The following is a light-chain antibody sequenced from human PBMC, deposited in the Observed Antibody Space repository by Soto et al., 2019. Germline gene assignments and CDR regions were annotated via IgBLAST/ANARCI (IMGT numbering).Light chain of an antibody. CDR2: DAS. CDR3: QQRQYWPPIT. Sequence: VVTQSPPTLSFSPGERATLSCRTSLSVSSYLAWYQQKPGQAPRLLIYDASNRATGIPARFTGSGSWTDFNLTISTLEPEDFAVYYCQQRQYWPPITFGQGTRLESK. CDR1: LSVSSY. J-gene: IGKJ5*01. V-gene: IGKV3-11*01.